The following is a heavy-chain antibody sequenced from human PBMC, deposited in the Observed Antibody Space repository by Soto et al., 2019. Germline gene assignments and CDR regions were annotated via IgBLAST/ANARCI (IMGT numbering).Heavy chain of an antibody. CDR1: GFTFSNYW. J-gene: IGHJ4*02. D-gene: IGHD3-10*01. CDR2: IIGDGLYT. V-gene: IGHV3-74*03. CDR3: ARGILGSGTANDH. Sequence: EVQLVESGGGLVQPGGSLILSCAASGFTFSNYWMVWVRQAPRKGLVWVSRIIGDGLYTTYAYSVKGRFTISRDNAKNTGYLEMNSLRVEDTAVYYCARGILGSGTANDHWGQGTLVTVSS.